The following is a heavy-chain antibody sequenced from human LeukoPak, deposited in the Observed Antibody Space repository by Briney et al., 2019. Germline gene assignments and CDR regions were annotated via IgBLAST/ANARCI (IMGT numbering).Heavy chain of an antibody. V-gene: IGHV3-15*01. CDR2: IKSKTDGGTT. Sequence: GGSLRLSCAASGFTFSRYSINWVRQAPGKGLEWVGRIKSKTDGGTTDYAAPVKGRFTISRDDSKNTLYLQMNSLKTEDTAVYYCTTDGAARRYYYYYMDVWGKGTTVTVSS. CDR3: TTDGAARRYYYYYMDV. CDR1: GFTFSRYS. D-gene: IGHD6-6*01. J-gene: IGHJ6*03.